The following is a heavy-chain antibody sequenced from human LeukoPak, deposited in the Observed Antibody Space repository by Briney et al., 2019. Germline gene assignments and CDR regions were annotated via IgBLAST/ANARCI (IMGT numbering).Heavy chain of an antibody. J-gene: IGHJ4*02. Sequence: ASVKVSCKASGYTFTSYGISWVRQAPGQGLEWMGWISAYNGNTNYAQKLQGRDTMTTDTSTSTAYMELRSLRSDDTAVYYCAREETNYYDSSGYFYYFDYWGQGTLVTVSS. D-gene: IGHD3-22*01. V-gene: IGHV1-18*01. CDR3: AREETNYYDSSGYFYYFDY. CDR2: ISAYNGNT. CDR1: GYTFTSYG.